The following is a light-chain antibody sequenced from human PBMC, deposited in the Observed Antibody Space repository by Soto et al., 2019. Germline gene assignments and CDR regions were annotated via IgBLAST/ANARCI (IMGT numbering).Light chain of an antibody. V-gene: IGLV1-47*02. Sequence: QSVLTKPPSASGTPGQRVTISCSGSSSNIGSNYVYWYQQLPGTAPKLLIYSNNQRPSGVPDRFSGSKSGTSASLAISGLRSEDEDDHYCAAWDDSLSGCYVFGPGTTVTVL. J-gene: IGLJ1*01. CDR2: SNN. CDR1: SSNIGSNY. CDR3: AAWDDSLSGCYV.